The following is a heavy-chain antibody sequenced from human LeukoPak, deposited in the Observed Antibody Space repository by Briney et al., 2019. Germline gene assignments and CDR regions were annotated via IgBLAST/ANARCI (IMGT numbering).Heavy chain of an antibody. CDR3: AKDLPWFDP. J-gene: IGHJ5*02. CDR1: GFTFSSYG. V-gene: IGHV3-30*18. CDR2: ISYDGSNK. Sequence: PRGSLRLSCAASGFTFSSYGMHWVRQAPGKGLEWVAVISYDGSNKYYADSVKGRFTISRDNSKNTLYLQMNSLRAKDTAVYYCAKDLPWFDPWGQGTLVTVSS.